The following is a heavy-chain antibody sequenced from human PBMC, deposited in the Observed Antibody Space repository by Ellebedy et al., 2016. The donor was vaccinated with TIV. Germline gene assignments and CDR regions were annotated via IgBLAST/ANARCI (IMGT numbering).Heavy chain of an antibody. Sequence: GESLKISXAASGFTFSSYAMSWVRQAPGKGLEWVSAISGSGGSTYYADSVKGRFTISRDNSKNTLYLQMNSLRAEDTAVYYCATPGYSYGSWGQGTLVTVSS. CDR1: GFTFSSYA. D-gene: IGHD5-18*01. CDR3: ATPGYSYGS. J-gene: IGHJ4*02. CDR2: ISGSGGST. V-gene: IGHV3-23*01.